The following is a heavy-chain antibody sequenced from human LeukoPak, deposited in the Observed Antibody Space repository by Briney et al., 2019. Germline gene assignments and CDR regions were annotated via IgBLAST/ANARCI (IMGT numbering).Heavy chain of an antibody. D-gene: IGHD6-13*01. CDR2: IDTSGST. V-gene: IGHV4-4*07. CDR3: ARAPAGPGYYYYYYGMDV. J-gene: IGHJ6*02. CDR1: GGSISRYY. Sequence: SETLSLTCTVSGGSISRYYWSWIRQPAGKGLEWIGRIDTSGSTNYNPSLKSRVTMSVDTSKNQFSLKLSSVTAADTAVYYCARAPAGPGYYYYYYGMDVWGQGSTVTVSS.